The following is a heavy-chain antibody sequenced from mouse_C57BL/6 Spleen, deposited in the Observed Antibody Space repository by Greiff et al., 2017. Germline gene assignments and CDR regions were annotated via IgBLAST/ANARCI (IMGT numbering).Heavy chain of an antibody. CDR2: IDPEDGET. Sequence: EVKVVESGAELVKPGASVKLSCTASGFNIKDYYMHWVKQRTEQGLEWIGRIDPEDGETKYAPKFQGKATITADTSSNTAYLQLSSLTSEDTAVYYCASITTVGWYFDVWGTGTTVTVSS. CDR3: ASITTVGWYFDV. V-gene: IGHV14-2*01. D-gene: IGHD1-1*01. J-gene: IGHJ1*03. CDR1: GFNIKDYY.